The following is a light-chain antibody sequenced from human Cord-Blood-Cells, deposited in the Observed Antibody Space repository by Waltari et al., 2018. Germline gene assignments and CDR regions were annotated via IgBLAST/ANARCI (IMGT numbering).Light chain of an antibody. Sequence: DIQITQSHSTLSASVGDRVTITCRASQSISSWLAWYQQKPGKAPKLLIYDASSLESGVPSRFSGSGSGTEFTLTISSLQPDDFATYYCQQYNSYSPTFGGGTKVEIK. J-gene: IGKJ4*01. CDR1: QSISSW. CDR3: QQYNSYSPT. V-gene: IGKV1-5*01. CDR2: DAS.